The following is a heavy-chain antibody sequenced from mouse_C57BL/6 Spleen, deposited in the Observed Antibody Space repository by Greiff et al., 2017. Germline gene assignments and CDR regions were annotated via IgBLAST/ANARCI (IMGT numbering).Heavy chain of an antibody. CDR2: ISYDGSN. V-gene: IGHV3-6*01. D-gene: IGHD2-9*01. CDR1: GYSITSGYY. Sequence: EVKLVESGPGLVKPSQSLSLTCSVTGYSITSGYYWNWIRQFPGNKLEWMGYISYDGSNNYNPSLKNRISIPRDTSKNQFFLKLNSVTTEDTATYYCARAYYGYDERGYYAMDYWGQGTSVTVSS. CDR3: ARAYYGYDERGYYAMDY. J-gene: IGHJ4*01.